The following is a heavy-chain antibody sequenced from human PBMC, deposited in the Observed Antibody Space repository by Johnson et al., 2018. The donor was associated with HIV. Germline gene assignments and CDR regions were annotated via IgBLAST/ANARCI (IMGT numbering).Heavy chain of an antibody. Sequence: VQLVESGGGVVQPGGSLRLSCAASGFTFSSYWMSWVRQAPGKGLEWVANIKQDGSEKYYVDSVKGRFTISRDNAKNSLYLQMNSRRAEDTAGYYCAKENGWKRGGGAFDIWGQGTMVTVSS. V-gene: IGHV3-7*03. CDR3: AKENGWKRGGGAFDI. CDR2: IKQDGSEK. D-gene: IGHD6-19*01. CDR1: GFTFSSYW. J-gene: IGHJ3*02.